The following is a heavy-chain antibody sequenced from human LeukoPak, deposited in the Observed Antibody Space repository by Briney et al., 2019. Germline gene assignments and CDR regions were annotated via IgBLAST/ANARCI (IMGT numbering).Heavy chain of an antibody. V-gene: IGHV4-34*01. Sequence: SETLSLTCAVYGGSFSGYYWTWIRQPPGKGLEWIGEMNHSGSANYNPSLKSRVTISVDTSKNQFSLKLSSVTAADTAVYYCARSRVFSYFDYWGQGTLVTVSS. CDR3: ARSRVFSYFDY. CDR1: GGSFSGYY. CDR2: MNHSGSA. J-gene: IGHJ4*02.